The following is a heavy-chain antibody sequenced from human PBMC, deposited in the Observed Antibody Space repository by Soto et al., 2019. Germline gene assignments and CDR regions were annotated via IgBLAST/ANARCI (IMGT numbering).Heavy chain of an antibody. Sequence: EVQLVESGGDLVQPGRSLRLACAASGFTFDNYAMHWVRQLPGKGLEWVSGISWSGGDKAYAASVKGRCSISRDNATKALYLHIDRLRLEDPARYYRVKGSYYHLLTGFSYFDYWGRGTPVTVSS. CDR3: VKGSYYHLLTGFSYFDY. V-gene: IGHV3-9*01. D-gene: IGHD3-9*01. CDR2: ISWSGGDK. J-gene: IGHJ4*02. CDR1: GFTFDNYA.